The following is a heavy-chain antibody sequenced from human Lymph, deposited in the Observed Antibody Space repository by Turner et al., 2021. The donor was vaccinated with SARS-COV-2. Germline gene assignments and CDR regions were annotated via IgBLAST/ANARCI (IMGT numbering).Heavy chain of an antibody. V-gene: IGHV1-69*10. CDR1: GGTFSTYV. Sequence: QVQLGQSGAEVKKPGSSVKVCCKASGGTFSTYVISWVRQAPGQGLEWMGGIIPILGIANYAQKFQGRVTITADKSTSTAYMELSSLRSEDTAVYHCARRHSGNYDAFDIWGQGTMVTVSS. CDR3: ARRHSGNYDAFDI. D-gene: IGHD1-26*01. J-gene: IGHJ3*02. CDR2: IIPILGIA.